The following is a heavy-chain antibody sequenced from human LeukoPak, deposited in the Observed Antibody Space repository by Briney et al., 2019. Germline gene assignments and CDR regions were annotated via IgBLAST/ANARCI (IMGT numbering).Heavy chain of an antibody. CDR3: ARLVAVAGTRWFDP. J-gene: IGHJ5*02. V-gene: IGHV5-51*01. D-gene: IGHD6-19*01. CDR1: GYSLTNNW. CDR2: IYPGDSDT. Sequence: GESLKISCKVSGYSLTNNWIGWVRQVPGKGLEWMGLIYPGDSDTRYSPSFQGQVTISADKSISTAYLQWSSLKASDTAMYYCARLVAVAGTRWFDPWGQGTLVTVSS.